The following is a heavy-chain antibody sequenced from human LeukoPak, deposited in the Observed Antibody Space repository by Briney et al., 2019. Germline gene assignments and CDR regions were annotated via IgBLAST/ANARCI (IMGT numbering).Heavy chain of an antibody. J-gene: IGHJ4*02. D-gene: IGHD3-22*01. Sequence: QPGGSLRLSCAASGFTFSSYSMNWVRQAPGKGLEWVANIKKDGSEKYYVDSVKGRFTISRDNAKNSLYLQMNSLRAEDTAVYYCARDLYRIVVVPHYFDYWGQGTLVTVSS. CDR2: IKKDGSEK. CDR1: GFTFSSYS. CDR3: ARDLYRIVVVPHYFDY. V-gene: IGHV3-7*01.